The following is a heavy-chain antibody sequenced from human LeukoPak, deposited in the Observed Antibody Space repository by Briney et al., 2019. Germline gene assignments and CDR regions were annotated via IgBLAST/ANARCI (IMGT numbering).Heavy chain of an antibody. J-gene: IGHJ4*02. CDR1: GGSFSGYY. CDR3: ARDKGHPEWFGGCSFDY. V-gene: IGHV4-34*01. CDR2: INRSGST. D-gene: IGHD3-10*01. Sequence: SSETLSLTCAVYGGSFSGYYWSWIRQPPGKGLEWIGEINRSGSTNYNPSLKSRVTISVDRSKNQFSLKLSSVTAADTAVYYCARDKGHPEWFGGCSFDYWGQGTLVSLS.